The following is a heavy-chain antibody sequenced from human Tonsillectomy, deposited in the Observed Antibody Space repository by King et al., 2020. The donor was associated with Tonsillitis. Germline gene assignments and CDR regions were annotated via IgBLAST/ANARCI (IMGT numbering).Heavy chain of an antibody. Sequence: MQLQESGPGLVKPSGTLSLTCAVSGGSISSSNWWSWVRQPPGKGLEWIGEVYHSEISNYNPSLKSRVTISVDKSRNQFSLKMSSVTAADTAVYYCARVPFDYSSSSVVSDYWGQGTLVTVSS. J-gene: IGHJ4*02. CDR2: VYHSEIS. V-gene: IGHV4-4*02. CDR1: GGSISSSNW. D-gene: IGHD6-6*01. CDR3: ARVPFDYSSSSVVSDY.